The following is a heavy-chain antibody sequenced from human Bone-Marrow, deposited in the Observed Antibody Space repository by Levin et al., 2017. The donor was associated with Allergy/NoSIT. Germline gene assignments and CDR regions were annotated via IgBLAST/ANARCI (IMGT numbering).Heavy chain of an antibody. D-gene: IGHD3-16*02. V-gene: IGHV5-51*01. Sequence: GESLKISCKGSGYSFTSYWIGWVRQMPGKGLEWMGIIYPGDSDTRYSPSFQGQVTISADKSISTAYLQWSSLKASDTAMYYCARLDMITFGGVIVIEPGYFDYWGQGTLVTVSS. CDR1: GYSFTSYW. CDR2: IYPGDSDT. CDR3: ARLDMITFGGVIVIEPGYFDY. J-gene: IGHJ4*02.